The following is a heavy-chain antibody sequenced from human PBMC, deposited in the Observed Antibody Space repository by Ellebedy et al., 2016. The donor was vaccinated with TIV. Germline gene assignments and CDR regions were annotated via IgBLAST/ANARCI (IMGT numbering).Heavy chain of an antibody. Sequence: SETLSLXXAVYGGSFSGYYWSWIRQPPGKGLEWIGEINHSGSTNYNPSLKSRVTISVDTSKNQFSLKLSSVTAADTAVYYCAREEGGGNVDYWGQGTLVTVSS. CDR1: GGSFSGYY. CDR3: AREEGGGNVDY. D-gene: IGHD4-23*01. V-gene: IGHV4-34*01. J-gene: IGHJ4*02. CDR2: INHSGST.